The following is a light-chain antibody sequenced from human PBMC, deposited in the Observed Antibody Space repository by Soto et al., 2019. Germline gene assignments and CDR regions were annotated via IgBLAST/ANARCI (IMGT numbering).Light chain of an antibody. Sequence: EIVMTQSPATLSVSPGERATHSCRASQSVSSNLAWYQQKPGQAPRLLIYGASTRATGIPARFSGSGSGTEFTLTISSLQSEDFAVYYCQQYNNWPPGIFTFGPGTKVDIK. CDR1: QSVSSN. V-gene: IGKV3-15*01. CDR2: GAS. J-gene: IGKJ3*01. CDR3: QQYNNWPPGIFT.